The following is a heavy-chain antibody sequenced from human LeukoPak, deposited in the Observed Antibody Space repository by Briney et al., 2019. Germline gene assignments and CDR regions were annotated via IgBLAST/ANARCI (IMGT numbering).Heavy chain of an antibody. J-gene: IGHJ4*02. D-gene: IGHD3-22*01. CDR2: IYHSGST. CDR1: GGSISSSSYY. Sequence: SETLSLTCTVSGGSISSSSYYWGWIRQPPGKGLEWIGSIYHSGSTYYNPSLKSRVTIAVETSKNQFSLKLSSVTAADKAVYYCARDRYYYDSSGYYWLFDYWGQGTLVTVSS. V-gene: IGHV4-39*07. CDR3: ARDRYYYDSSGYYWLFDY.